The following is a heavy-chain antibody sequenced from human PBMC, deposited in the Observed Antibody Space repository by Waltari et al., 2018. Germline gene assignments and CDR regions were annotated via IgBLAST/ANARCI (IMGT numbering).Heavy chain of an antibody. J-gene: IGHJ4*02. CDR3: ARVSGGCRSTSCYLDS. CDR2: NHHSGGT. CDR1: GVSISSHNW. D-gene: IGHD2-2*01. Sequence: QVQLQESGPGLVKPSGTLSLTCAVSGVSISSHNWWNWVRRSPGKGLEWIGENHHSGGTRFNTSVKSRVAISLDNSKNQFSLDLTSVTAADTAFYYCARVSGGCRSTSCYLDSWGPGILGTVSS. V-gene: IGHV4-4*02.